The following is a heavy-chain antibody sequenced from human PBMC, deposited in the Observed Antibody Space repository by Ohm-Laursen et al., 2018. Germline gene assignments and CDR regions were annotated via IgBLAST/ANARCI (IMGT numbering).Heavy chain of an antibody. V-gene: IGHV2-70*04. CDR1: GISLSTSGMR. CDR3: ARMVRYCSGGSCFGDSWFAP. Sequence: TQTLTLTCAVSGISLSTSGMRVGWIRQPPGKALEWLARVDWDDEEFYSTSLKSRLTIPKDTSKNQVVLTMANMDPVDTATYYCARMVRYCSGGSCFGDSWFAPWGPGTLVTVSS. CDR2: VDWDDEE. D-gene: IGHD2-15*01. J-gene: IGHJ5*02.